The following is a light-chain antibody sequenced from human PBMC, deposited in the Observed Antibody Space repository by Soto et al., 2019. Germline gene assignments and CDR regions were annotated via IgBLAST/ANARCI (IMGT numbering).Light chain of an antibody. J-gene: IGKJ1*01. CDR1: QSISTY. CDR3: QQSYSTPQP. V-gene: IGKV1-39*01. CDR2: AAS. Sequence: DIQMTQSPSSLSASVGDRVTITCRASQSISTYLNWYQQKLGKAPKLLIHAASSLQSGVPSRFSGSGSGTDFTLTISSLQPEDFATYYCQQSYSTPQPFGQGTKVDIK.